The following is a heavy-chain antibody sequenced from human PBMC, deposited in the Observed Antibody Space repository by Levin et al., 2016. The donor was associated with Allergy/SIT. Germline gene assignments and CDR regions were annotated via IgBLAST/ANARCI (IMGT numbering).Heavy chain of an antibody. V-gene: IGHV3-64D*09. J-gene: IGHJ6*02. CDR2: ININGGSI. Sequence: WIRQPPGKGLEYVSGININGGSIYYADSVKGRFTISRDNSKNTVYLQMSSLRAEDTAVYYCVKSRVGGRLDYYYIMDVWGQGTTVTVSS. CDR3: VKSRVGGRLDYYYIMDV. D-gene: IGHD1-26*01.